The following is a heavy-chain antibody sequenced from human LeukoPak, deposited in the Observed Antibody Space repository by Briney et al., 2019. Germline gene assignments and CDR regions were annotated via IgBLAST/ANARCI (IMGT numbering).Heavy chain of an antibody. Sequence: GGSLRLSCAASGFTFTSYGMSWVRQAPGKGLEWLSYIQSSTGSMIYADSVKGRFTVSRDNAKNSLYLQMNSLRAEDTAVYYCSRVVQDVTGADYWGQGTLVIVSS. CDR2: IQSSTGSM. CDR3: SRVVQDVTGADY. D-gene: IGHD3-9*01. J-gene: IGHJ4*02. V-gene: IGHV3-48*01. CDR1: GFTFTSYG.